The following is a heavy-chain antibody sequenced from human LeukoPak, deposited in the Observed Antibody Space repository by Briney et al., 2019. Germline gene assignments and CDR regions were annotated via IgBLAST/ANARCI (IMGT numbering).Heavy chain of an antibody. D-gene: IGHD5-18*01. V-gene: IGHV3-15*01. CDR1: GFTFSNAC. CDR2: IKGKADGGTT. Sequence: GGSLRLSCAASGFTFSNACMSWVRQAPGKGLEWVGHIKGKADGGTTDYAAPVQGRFTISRDDSKNTLFLQMNSLKTEDTAVYYCTTGTWIQLWLADYWGQGTLVTVSS. CDR3: TTGTWIQLWLADY. J-gene: IGHJ4*02.